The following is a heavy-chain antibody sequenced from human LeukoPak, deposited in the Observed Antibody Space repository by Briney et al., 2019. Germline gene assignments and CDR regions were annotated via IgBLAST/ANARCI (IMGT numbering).Heavy chain of an antibody. D-gene: IGHD6-6*01. Sequence: GGSLRLSCAASGFTFSSYWMSWVRQAPGTGLERVAVISYDGSNKYYADSVKGRFTISRDNSKNTLYLQMNSLRAEDTAVYYCARRPYYYYYMDVWGKGTTVTVSS. V-gene: IGHV3-30*03. CDR1: GFTFSSYW. CDR2: ISYDGSNK. CDR3: ARRPYYYYYMDV. J-gene: IGHJ6*03.